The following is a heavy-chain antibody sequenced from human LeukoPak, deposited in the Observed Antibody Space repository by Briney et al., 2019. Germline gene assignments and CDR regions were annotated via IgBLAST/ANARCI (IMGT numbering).Heavy chain of an antibody. J-gene: IGHJ4*02. Sequence: GGALKTSFKGSGYRFTSYWIGWGRPGPRKGLGWVGIIYPGDCDNRYSPSFQGQVPISADKSISTAYLQWSSLKASDTAMYYCARQKGLELRGAFYYWGQGTLVTVSA. V-gene: IGHV5-51*01. CDR2: IYPGDCDN. D-gene: IGHD1-7*01. CDR1: GYRFTSYW. CDR3: ARQKGLELRGAFYY.